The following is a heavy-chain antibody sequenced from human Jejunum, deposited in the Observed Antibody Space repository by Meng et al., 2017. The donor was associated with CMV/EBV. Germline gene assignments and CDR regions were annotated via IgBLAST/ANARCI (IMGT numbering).Heavy chain of an antibody. CDR1: GFPFGYYA. CDR3: AKSAANTWSTFDS. CDR2: LTWNSDNI. V-gene: IGHV3-9*01. Sequence: SGFPFGYYAMHWVRPAPGKGLEWVSGLTWNSDNIHYADSVKGRFTISKDSAENTLYLQMNSLRAEDTAIYYCAKSAANTWSTFDSWGQGTLVTVSS. D-gene: IGHD2-8*02. J-gene: IGHJ4*02.